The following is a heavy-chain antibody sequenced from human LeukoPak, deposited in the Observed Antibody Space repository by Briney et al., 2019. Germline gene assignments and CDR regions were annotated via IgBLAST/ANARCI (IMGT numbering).Heavy chain of an antibody. J-gene: IGHJ1*01. CDR3: ARGGWYPESFQH. CDR2: IYYSGST. Sequence: SETLSLTCTVSGGSISGYYWSWTRQPPGKGLEWIGYIYYSGSTNYNPSLKSRVTMSVDMSKNQFSLKLSSVTAADTAVYYCARGGWYPESFQHWGQGALVTVSS. D-gene: IGHD6-19*01. V-gene: IGHV4-59*01. CDR1: GGSISGYY.